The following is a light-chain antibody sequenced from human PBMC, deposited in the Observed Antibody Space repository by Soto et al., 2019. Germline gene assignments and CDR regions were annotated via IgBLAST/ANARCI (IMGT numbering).Light chain of an antibody. CDR3: QHYSNYPWT. J-gene: IGKJ1*01. Sequence: DIQMTQSPSTLSASVGDRVTITCRASHSISSWLAWYQQKPGKAPKLLIYDASSLESGVPSRFSGSGSGTEFTLTISSLQPDDFATYYCQHYSNYPWTFGQGTKVDIK. CDR1: HSISSW. V-gene: IGKV1-5*01. CDR2: DAS.